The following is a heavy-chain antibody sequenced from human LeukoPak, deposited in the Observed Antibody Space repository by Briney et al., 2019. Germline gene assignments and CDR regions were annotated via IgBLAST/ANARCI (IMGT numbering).Heavy chain of an antibody. V-gene: IGHV3-23*01. D-gene: IGHD6-13*01. J-gene: IGHJ4*02. CDR1: GFTVSSNY. CDR3: AKDLVTSSWPRGFDY. Sequence: PGGSLRLSCAASGFTVSSNYMSWVRQAPGKGLEWVSAISGSGGSTYYADSVKGRFTISRDNSKNTLYLQMNSLRAEDTAVYYCAKDLVTSSWPRGFDYWGQGTLVTVSS. CDR2: ISGSGGST.